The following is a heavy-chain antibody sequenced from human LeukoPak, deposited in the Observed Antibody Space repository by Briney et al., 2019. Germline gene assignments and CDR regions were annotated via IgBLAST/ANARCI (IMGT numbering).Heavy chain of an antibody. Sequence: ASVKVSCKVSGYTLTELSMHWVRQAPGKGLEWMGGIDPEDGETIYAQKFQGRVTMTEDTSTDTAYMELSSLRSEDTAVYYCATLSTVVTLEAAGEYFQHWGQGTLVTVSS. D-gene: IGHD4-23*01. J-gene: IGHJ1*01. CDR2: IDPEDGET. CDR1: GYTLTELS. CDR3: ATLSTVVTLEAAGEYFQH. V-gene: IGHV1-24*01.